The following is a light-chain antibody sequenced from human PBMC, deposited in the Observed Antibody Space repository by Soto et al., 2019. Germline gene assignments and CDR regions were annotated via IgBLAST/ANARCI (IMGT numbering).Light chain of an antibody. CDR3: GTWDSSLSAYV. J-gene: IGLJ1*01. Sequence: QSVLTQPPSVSGAPGQRVTISCTGSSSNIGAGYEVHWYQQIPGTAPKLLIYGNTNRPSGVPDRFSASKSGTSASLAITGLQAEDEADYYCGTWDSSLSAYVFGTGTKLTVL. CDR1: SSNIGAGYE. V-gene: IGLV1-40*01. CDR2: GNT.